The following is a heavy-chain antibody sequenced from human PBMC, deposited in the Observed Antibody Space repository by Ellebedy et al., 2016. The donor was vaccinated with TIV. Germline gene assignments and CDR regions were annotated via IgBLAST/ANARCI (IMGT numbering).Heavy chain of an antibody. D-gene: IGHD5-18*01. V-gene: IGHV1-69*04. CDR3: ANTAMAVDYYYGMDV. J-gene: IGHJ6*02. CDR1: GGTFSNHA. Sequence: ASVKVSCKASGGTFSNHAISWVRQAPGQGLEWMGRIIPILGIANYTQKFQDRVTITADKSTSTAYMELSSLRSEDTAVYFCANTAMAVDYYYGMDVWGQGTTVTVSS. CDR2: IIPILGIA.